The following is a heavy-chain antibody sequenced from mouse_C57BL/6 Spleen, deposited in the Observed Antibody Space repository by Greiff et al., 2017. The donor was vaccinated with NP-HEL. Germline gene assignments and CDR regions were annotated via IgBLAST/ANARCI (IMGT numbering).Heavy chain of an antibody. CDR3: ARSTTVVADYFDY. Sequence: QVQLQQPGAELVKPGASVKLSCKASGYTFTSYWMHWVKQRPGQGLEWIGMIHPNSGSTNYNEKFKSKATLTVDKSSSTAYRQLSSLTSEDSAVYYCARSTTVVADYFDYWGQGTTLTVSS. V-gene: IGHV1-64*01. D-gene: IGHD1-1*01. CDR2: IHPNSGST. J-gene: IGHJ2*01. CDR1: GYTFTSYW.